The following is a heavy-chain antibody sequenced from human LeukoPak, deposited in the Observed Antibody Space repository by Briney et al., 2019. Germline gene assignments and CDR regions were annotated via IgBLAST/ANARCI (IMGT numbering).Heavy chain of an antibody. D-gene: IGHD2-2*01. J-gene: IGHJ5*02. Sequence: SQTHSLTCAISGDSVSGNRATWNWIRQSPSRGLEWLGRTYYRSTWYNDYAVSVRGRITVNPDTSKNQFSLHLNSVTPEDTAVYYCARRLTQYDCFDPWGQGILVTVSS. CDR1: GDSVSGNRAT. CDR3: ARRLTQYDCFDP. V-gene: IGHV6-1*01. CDR2: TYYRSTWYN.